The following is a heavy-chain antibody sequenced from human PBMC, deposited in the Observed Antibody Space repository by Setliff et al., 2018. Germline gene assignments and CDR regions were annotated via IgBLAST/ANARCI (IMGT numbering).Heavy chain of an antibody. CDR3: VRDSRYSGSY. V-gene: IGHV3-7*03. CDR2: IKEDGSEK. D-gene: IGHD5-12*01. Sequence: GGSLRLSCVASGFTFKNYGMHWVRQAPGKGLEWVANIKEDGSEKYSVNSVKGRFTFSRDNAKSVLYLQMNSLRVEDTAVYYCVRDSRYSGSYWGQGTLVTVSS. J-gene: IGHJ4*02. CDR1: GFTFKNYG.